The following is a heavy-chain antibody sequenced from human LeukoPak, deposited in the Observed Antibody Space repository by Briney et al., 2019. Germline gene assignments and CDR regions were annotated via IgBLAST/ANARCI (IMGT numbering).Heavy chain of an antibody. D-gene: IGHD3-10*01. J-gene: IGHJ6*03. CDR2: ISRRSTYI. V-gene: IGHV3-21*01. CDR3: ARDVLWFGEGPDYYYYIDV. CDR1: GFTVSNYT. Sequence: GGSLRLSCAASGFTVSNYTINWVRQPPGKGLEWVSSISRRSTYIYYADSVKGRFTISKDNAKNSLYLQMDSLRAEDTAVYYCARDVLWFGEGPDYYYYIDVWGKGTTVTVSS.